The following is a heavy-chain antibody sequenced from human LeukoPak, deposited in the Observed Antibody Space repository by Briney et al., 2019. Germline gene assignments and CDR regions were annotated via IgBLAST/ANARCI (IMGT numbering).Heavy chain of an antibody. CDR1: GFTFSSYS. Sequence: GGSLRLSCAASGFTFSSYSMNWVRQAPGKGLEWVSSISSSSSYIYYADSVKGRFTISRDNAKNSQYLQMNSLRAEDTAVYYCAREPWVEYSSSAVDYWGQGTLVTVSS. D-gene: IGHD6-6*01. CDR3: AREPWVEYSSSAVDY. CDR2: ISSSSSYI. J-gene: IGHJ4*02. V-gene: IGHV3-21*01.